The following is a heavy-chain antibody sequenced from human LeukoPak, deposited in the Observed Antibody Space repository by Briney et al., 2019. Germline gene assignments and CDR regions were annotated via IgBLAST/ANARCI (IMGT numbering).Heavy chain of an antibody. D-gene: IGHD3-9*01. J-gene: IGHJ2*01. CDR3: ARQYSDILTGYHRGELYWYFDL. CDR2: INPNSGGT. CDR1: GYSFNDKY. Sequence: ASVKVSCKASGYSFNDKYLHWVRQAPGQGLEWMGSINPNSGGTNYAQKFQGRVTMTTDTSMSTAYMELSRLTSDDTAVYYCARQYSDILTGYHRGELYWYFDLWGRGTLVTVSS. V-gene: IGHV1-2*02.